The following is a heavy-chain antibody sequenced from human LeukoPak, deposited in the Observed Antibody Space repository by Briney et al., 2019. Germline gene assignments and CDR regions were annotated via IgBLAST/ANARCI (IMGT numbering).Heavy chain of an antibody. CDR2: INPNSRGT. J-gene: IGHJ3*02. V-gene: IGHV1-2*02. D-gene: IGHD5-18*01. CDR3: ARRAREYSHDAFDI. CDR1: GYTFTDYY. Sequence: ASVKVSCRASGYTFTDYYMHWVRQAPGQGLEWMGWINPNSRGTDSAQKFQGRFSMTRDTSISTAYMELSRLRSDDTAVYYCARRAREYSHDAFDIWGQGTMVTVSS.